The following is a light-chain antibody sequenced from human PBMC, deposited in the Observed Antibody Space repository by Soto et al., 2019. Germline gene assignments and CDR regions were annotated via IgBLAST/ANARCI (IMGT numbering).Light chain of an antibody. CDR2: GAF. CDR1: QSIRSRY. V-gene: IGKV3-20*01. J-gene: IGKJ1*01. CDR3: QQYGSSPPWT. Sequence: EIVLTQSPGTLSLFPGERATLSCRASQSIRSRYLAWFQQKPGQAPRLLIYGAFTRATGIPDRFIGSGSGTDFTLTITRLEPEDFALYYCQQYGSSPPWTFGQGTKVEIK.